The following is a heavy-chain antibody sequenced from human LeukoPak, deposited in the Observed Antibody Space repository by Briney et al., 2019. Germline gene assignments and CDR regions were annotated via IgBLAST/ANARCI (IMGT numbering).Heavy chain of an antibody. D-gene: IGHD6-13*01. V-gene: IGHV3-53*05. J-gene: IGHJ4*02. CDR2: IYSGGST. CDR3: AREDSVESSSSFDY. Sequence: GGSLRLSCAASGFTVSSNYMSWVRQAPGKGLEWVSVIYSGGSTYYADSVKGRFTISRDNSKNTLYLQMNSLRAEDTAVYYCAREDSVESSSSFDYWGQGTLVTVSS. CDR1: GFTVSSNY.